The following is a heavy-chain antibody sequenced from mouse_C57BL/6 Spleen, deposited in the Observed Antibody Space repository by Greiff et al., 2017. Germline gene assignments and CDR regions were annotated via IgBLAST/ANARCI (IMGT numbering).Heavy chain of an antibody. J-gene: IGHJ3*01. V-gene: IGHV1-55*01. CDR2: IYPGSGST. CDR1: GYTFTSYW. CDR3: ASEGYDGAWFAY. Sequence: QVQLQQPGAELVKPGASVKMSCKASGYTFTSYWITWVKQRPGQGLEWIGDIYPGSGSTNYNEKFKSKATLTVYTSSSTAYMQLSSLTSEDSAVYYCASEGYDGAWFAYWGQGTLVTVSA. D-gene: IGHD2-2*01.